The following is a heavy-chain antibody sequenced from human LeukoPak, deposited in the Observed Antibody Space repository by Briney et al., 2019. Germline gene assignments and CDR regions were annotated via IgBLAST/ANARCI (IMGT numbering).Heavy chain of an antibody. CDR1: GFTFSSYA. Sequence: GGSLRLSCAASGFTFSSYAMHWVRQAPGKGLEWVAVISYDGSNKYYADSVKGRFTISRDNSKNTLYLQMNSLRAEDTAVYYCATSLRYFDWLSSWFDYWGQGTLVTVSS. CDR2: ISYDGSNK. CDR3: ATSLRYFDWLSSWFDY. V-gene: IGHV3-30-3*01. D-gene: IGHD3-9*01. J-gene: IGHJ4*02.